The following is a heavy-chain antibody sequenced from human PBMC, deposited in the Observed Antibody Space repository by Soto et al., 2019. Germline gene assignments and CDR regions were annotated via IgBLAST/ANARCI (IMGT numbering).Heavy chain of an antibody. CDR3: ARRPSSGYAYYFDY. J-gene: IGHJ4*02. Sequence: SSETLSLTCSVSDDSISSSTYYWGWIRQPPGKGLEWLGYIFYTGSTYKNPSLKSRVTISADSSKNQLSVNLTSVTATDTAVYYCARRPSSGYAYYFDYWGQGILVTVSS. D-gene: IGHD3-22*01. V-gene: IGHV4-39*01. CDR2: IFYTGST. CDR1: DDSISSSTYY.